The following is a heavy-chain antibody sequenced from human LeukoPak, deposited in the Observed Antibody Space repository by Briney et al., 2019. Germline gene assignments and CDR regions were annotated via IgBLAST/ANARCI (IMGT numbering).Heavy chain of an antibody. Sequence: GGSLRLSCAASGFTFSSYEMNWVRQAPGKGLEWVSYISSSGSTIYYADSVKGRFTISRDNAKNSLYLQMNSLRAEGTAVYYCARQWLAQFDYWGQGTLVTVSS. CDR1: GFTFSSYE. CDR2: ISSSGSTI. CDR3: ARQWLAQFDY. V-gene: IGHV3-48*03. J-gene: IGHJ4*02. D-gene: IGHD6-19*01.